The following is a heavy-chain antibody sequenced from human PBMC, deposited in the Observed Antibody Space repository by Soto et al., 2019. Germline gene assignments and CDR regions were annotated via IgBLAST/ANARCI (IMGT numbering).Heavy chain of an antibody. CDR1: GFSVSGNF. D-gene: IGHD4-17*01. CDR2: HYSGGST. Sequence: EVQLVESGGGLVQPGESLRLSCAVSGFSVSGNFMSWVRQAPGKGLEWVSDHYSGGSTYYADSVKGRFTISRDIPKNTLYLQMNSLRHEDTAAYYCAIFDYGTFDFWGRGTMVTVSS. V-gene: IGHV3-66*01. J-gene: IGHJ3*01. CDR3: AIFDYGTFDF.